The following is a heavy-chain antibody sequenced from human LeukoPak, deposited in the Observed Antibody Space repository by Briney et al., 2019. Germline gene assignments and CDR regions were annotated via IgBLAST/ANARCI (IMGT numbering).Heavy chain of an antibody. J-gene: IGHJ3*02. CDR3: ARERPGEDTFDI. V-gene: IGHV3-48*03. CDR1: GFTFSSYE. D-gene: IGHD7-27*01. Sequence: GGSLRLSCATSGFTFSSYEMNWVRQAPGKGLGWVSFISSSGNTIYYADSVKGRFIISRDNAKNSLYLQMNSLRTEDTAVYYCARERPGEDTFDIWGQGTMVTVSS. CDR2: ISSSGNTI.